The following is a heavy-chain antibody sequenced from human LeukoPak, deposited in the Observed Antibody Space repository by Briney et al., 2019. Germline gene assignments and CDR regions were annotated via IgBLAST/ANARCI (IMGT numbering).Heavy chain of an antibody. CDR2: IYYSGST. Sequence: PSETLSLTCTVSGGSISSGDYYWSWIRQPPGKGLEWIGYIYYSGSTYYNPSLKSRVTISVDTSKNHFSLKLSSVTAADTAVYYCARGEQQLVLGGYYFDYWGQGTLVTVSS. CDR1: GGSISSGDYY. D-gene: IGHD6-13*01. J-gene: IGHJ4*02. CDR3: ARGEQQLVLGGYYFDY. V-gene: IGHV4-30-4*01.